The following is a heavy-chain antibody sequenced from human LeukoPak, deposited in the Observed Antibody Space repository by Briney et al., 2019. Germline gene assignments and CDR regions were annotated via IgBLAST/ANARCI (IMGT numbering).Heavy chain of an antibody. CDR1: GFTFHNAW. V-gene: IGHV3-15*01. Sequence: PGGSLRLSCGGSGFTFHNAWMDWVRQAPGKGLEWVGRIKSKTDGGTTDYAAPVKGRFTISRDDSKNTLYLQMNSLKTEDTAVYYCTTSRDGYNGFYYGMDVWGQGTTVTVSS. D-gene: IGHD5-24*01. CDR3: TTSRDGYNGFYYGMDV. J-gene: IGHJ6*02. CDR2: IKSKTDGGTT.